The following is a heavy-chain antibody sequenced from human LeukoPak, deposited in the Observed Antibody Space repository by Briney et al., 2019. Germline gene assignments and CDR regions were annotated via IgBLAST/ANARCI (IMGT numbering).Heavy chain of an antibody. V-gene: IGHV4-39*07. CDR2: LYYPGTT. CDR1: GGSITSSNYF. CDR3: ARGPITMVRGVIIREYFQH. D-gene: IGHD3-10*01. Sequence: SETLSLTCTVSGGSITSSNYFWGWIRQPPGKGLGWIGGLYYPGTTYYNSSLKSRISMSIDTSKNQFSLRLSYVTAADTAVYHCARGPITMVRGVIIREYFQHWGQGTLVIVSS. J-gene: IGHJ1*01.